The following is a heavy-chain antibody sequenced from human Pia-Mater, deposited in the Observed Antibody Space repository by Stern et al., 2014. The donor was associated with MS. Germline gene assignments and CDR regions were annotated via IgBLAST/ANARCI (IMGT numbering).Heavy chain of an antibody. CDR2: IYHTGKS. D-gene: IGHD4-23*01. V-gene: IGHV4-39*01. J-gene: IGHJ4*02. Sequence: VQLLESGPGLLRPSETLSLTCTVSGDSISSSNYYWGWIRQSTERGLQWIGSIYHTGKSYHNPSLQSRLTISVDPSKTQFSLKRISVTATDTAVYYCARSSSSVSVEFFDFWGQGTLVTVSS. CDR1: GDSISSSNYY. CDR3: ARSSSSVSVEFFDF.